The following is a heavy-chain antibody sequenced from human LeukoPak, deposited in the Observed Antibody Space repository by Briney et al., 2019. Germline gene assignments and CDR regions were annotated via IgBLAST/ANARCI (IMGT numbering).Heavy chain of an antibody. Sequence: GASVKVSCKVSGYTLTELSMHWVRQAPGKGLEWMGGFDPEDGETIYAQKLQGRVTMTTDTSTSTAYMELRSLRSDDTAVYYCARPSIVVVPAAIISTMAFDIWGQGTMVTVSS. V-gene: IGHV1-24*01. CDR1: GYTLTELS. CDR3: ARPSIVVVPAAIISTMAFDI. D-gene: IGHD2-2*02. J-gene: IGHJ3*02. CDR2: FDPEDGET.